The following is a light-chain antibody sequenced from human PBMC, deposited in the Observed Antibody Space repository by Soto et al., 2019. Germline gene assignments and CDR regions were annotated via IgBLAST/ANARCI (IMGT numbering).Light chain of an antibody. Sequence: LRFTQSPSSLDASVGDRTTITCLASQSISSYLNWYQQKPGRAPKLLIYAASSLQSGVPSRFSGSGSGTDFTLTISSLQPEDFATYYCQQSYTSPQTFGQGTKVDIK. CDR2: AAS. J-gene: IGKJ1*01. V-gene: IGKV1-39*01. CDR1: QSISSY. CDR3: QQSYTSPQT.